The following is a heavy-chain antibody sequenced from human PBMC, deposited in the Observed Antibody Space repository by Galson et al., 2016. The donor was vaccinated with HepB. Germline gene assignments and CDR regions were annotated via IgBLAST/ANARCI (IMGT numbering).Heavy chain of an antibody. Sequence: SLRLSCAASGFTFRTHAVHWVRQAPGKGLEWVGDSKYYPDSVKGRFTISRDNSNSMLFLQMSSLRADDTAVYYCARRHEYCPPVGCSVDYWGQGTLVSVSS. CDR1: GFTFRTHA. D-gene: IGHD2/OR15-2a*01. J-gene: IGHJ4*02. CDR3: ARRHEYCPPVGCSVDY. V-gene: IGHV3-30*04. CDR2: SK.